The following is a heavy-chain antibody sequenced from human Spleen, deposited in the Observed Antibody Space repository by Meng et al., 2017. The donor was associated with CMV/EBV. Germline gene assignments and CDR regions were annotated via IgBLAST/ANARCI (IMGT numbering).Heavy chain of an antibody. D-gene: IGHD1-26*01. J-gene: IGHJ4*02. V-gene: IGHV1-69*02. Sequence: SVKVSCKASGGTFSSYTISWVRQAPGQGLEWMGRIIPILGIANYAQKFQGRVTMTRDTSISTAYMELSRLRSDDTAVYYCARSKTVASSVGATSYWGQGTLVTVSS. CDR1: GGTFSSYT. CDR3: ARSKTVASSVGATSY. CDR2: IIPILGIA.